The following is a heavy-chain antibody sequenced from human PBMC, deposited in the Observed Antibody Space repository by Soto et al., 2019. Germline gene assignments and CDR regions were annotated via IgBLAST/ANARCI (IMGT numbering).Heavy chain of an antibody. D-gene: IGHD3-10*01. Sequence: QGQLVQSGAEVKKPGASVKVSCKASGYTFTIYGISWMRQAPVQGLEWMGWISGDNGNTKYAQKFQGRVTMTTDTSTSTAYMELRRLRSDDAAVYYCARRVGVAPEYDAYGLWGQGAMVTVSS. CDR2: ISGDNGNT. CDR1: GYTFTIYG. CDR3: ARRVGVAPEYDAYGL. J-gene: IGHJ3*01. V-gene: IGHV1-18*01.